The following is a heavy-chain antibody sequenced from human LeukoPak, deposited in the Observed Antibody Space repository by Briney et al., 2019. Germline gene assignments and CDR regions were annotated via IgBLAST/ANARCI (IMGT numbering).Heavy chain of an antibody. J-gene: IGHJ5*02. CDR1: GGSISSYY. V-gene: IGHV4-59*01. CDR3: ARERDYYDSSGYYYWFDP. Sequence: PSETLSLTCTVSGGSISSYYWSWIRQPPGKGLEWIGYIYYSGSTNYNPSLKSRVTISVDTSKNQFSLKLSPVTAADTAVYYCARERDYYDSSGYYYWFDPWGQGTLVTVSS. D-gene: IGHD3-22*01. CDR2: IYYSGST.